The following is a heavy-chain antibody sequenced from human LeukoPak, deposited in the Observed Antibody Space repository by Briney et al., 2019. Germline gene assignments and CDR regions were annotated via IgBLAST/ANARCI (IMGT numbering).Heavy chain of an antibody. CDR3: AKDRHDYGDHAFDY. D-gene: IGHD4-17*01. J-gene: IGHJ4*02. CDR2: ITATGGIS. V-gene: IGHV3-23*01. CDR1: TFAFSSYA. Sequence: GGSLRLSCAASTFAFSSYAMTWVRQAPGKGLEWVSSITATGGISYADSVKGRFTISRDNSKNTLYLQMNSLRVADTAVYYCAKDRHDYGDHAFDYWGQGTLVTVSS.